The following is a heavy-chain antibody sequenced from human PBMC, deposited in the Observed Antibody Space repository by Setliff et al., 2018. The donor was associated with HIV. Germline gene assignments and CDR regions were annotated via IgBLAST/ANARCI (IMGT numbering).Heavy chain of an antibody. Sequence: GSLRLSCAASGFTFSSYSMNWVRQAPGKGLEWVSSISSSSSYIYYADSVKGRFTISRDNAKNSLYLQMNSLRAEDTAVYYCASTKGYCSGGSCYNTYYFDYWGQGTLVTV. CDR3: ASTKGYCSGGSCYNTYYFDY. V-gene: IGHV3-21*01. CDR2: ISSSSSYI. J-gene: IGHJ4*02. CDR1: GFTFSSYS. D-gene: IGHD2-15*01.